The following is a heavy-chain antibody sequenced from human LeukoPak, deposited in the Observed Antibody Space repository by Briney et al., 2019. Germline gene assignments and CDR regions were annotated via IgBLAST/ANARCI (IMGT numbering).Heavy chain of an antibody. CDR3: ASRVDSSGYYPKRGVVD. CDR2: ISYDGSNK. D-gene: IGHD3-22*01. Sequence: GGSLRLSCAASGFTFSSYAMHWVRQAPGKGLEWVAVISYDGSNKYYADSVKGRFTISRDNSKNTLYLQMNSLRAEDTAVYYCASRVDSSGYYPKRGVVDWGQETLVTVSS. V-gene: IGHV3-30-3*01. J-gene: IGHJ4*02. CDR1: GFTFSSYA.